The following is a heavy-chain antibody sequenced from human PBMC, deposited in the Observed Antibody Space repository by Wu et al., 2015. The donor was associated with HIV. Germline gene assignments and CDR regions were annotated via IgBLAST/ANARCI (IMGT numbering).Heavy chain of an antibody. Sequence: QVQLMQSGAEVRKPGASVKVSCKASGYTFTSYEINWVRQATGQGLEWMGWMNPNSGNTGFAQKFQGRVTMTRNTSISTAYMELSSLKSEDTAMYYCAREFMKTFGVLTPLVAYYYYGMDVWAKGP. CDR3: AREFMKTFGVLTPLVAYYYYGMDV. CDR1: GYTFTSYE. V-gene: IGHV1-8*02. CDR2: MNPNSGNT. J-gene: IGHJ6*02. D-gene: IGHD3-16*01.